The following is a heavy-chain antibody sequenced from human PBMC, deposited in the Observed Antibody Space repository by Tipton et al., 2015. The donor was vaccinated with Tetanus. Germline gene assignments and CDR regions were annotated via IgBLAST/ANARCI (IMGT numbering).Heavy chain of an antibody. V-gene: IGHV1-2*02. CDR2: INPSTGGA. CDR1: GYSIIGYY. J-gene: IGHJ5*02. D-gene: IGHD3-3*01. CDR3: ARRRSNPNLFFWFDP. Sequence: QVQLVQSGTEVKKPGATVKVSCKASGYSIIGYYIHWVRQGPGQGLEWMGWINPSTGGANYAQKFEGRVTLTREMSITTAHMDLSKLRSDDTPLYSCARRRSNPNLFFWFDPWGQGSPVIVSS.